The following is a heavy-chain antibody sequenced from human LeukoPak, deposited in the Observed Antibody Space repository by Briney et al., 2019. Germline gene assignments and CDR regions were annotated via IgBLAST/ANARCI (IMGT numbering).Heavy chain of an antibody. J-gene: IGHJ4*02. CDR2: IYYSGST. Sequence: SETLSLTCTVSGGSISSYYWSWIRQPPGKGLEWIGYIYYSGSTNYNPSLKSRVTISVDTSKNQFSLKLSSVTAADTAVYYCARHYPPYSGYDLYYFDYWGQGTLVTVSS. CDR3: ARHYPPYSGYDLYYFDY. V-gene: IGHV4-59*08. D-gene: IGHD5-12*01. CDR1: GGSISSYY.